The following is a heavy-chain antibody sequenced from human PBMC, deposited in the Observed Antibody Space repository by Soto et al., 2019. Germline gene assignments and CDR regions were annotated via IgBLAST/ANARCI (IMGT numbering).Heavy chain of an antibody. CDR3: ASGIAAAGYAFDI. D-gene: IGHD6-13*01. V-gene: IGHV3-33*01. Sequence: GGSLRLSCAASGFTFSSYGMHWVRQAPGKGLEWVAVIWYDGSNKYYADSVKGRFTISRDNSKNTLYLQMNSLRAEDTAVYYCASGIAAAGYAFDIWGQGTMVTVSS. J-gene: IGHJ3*02. CDR1: GFTFSSYG. CDR2: IWYDGSNK.